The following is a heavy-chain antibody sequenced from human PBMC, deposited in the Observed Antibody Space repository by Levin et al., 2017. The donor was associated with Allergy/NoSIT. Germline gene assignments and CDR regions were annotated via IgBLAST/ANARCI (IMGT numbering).Heavy chain of an antibody. CDR1: GFTFSSYS. J-gene: IGHJ3*02. Sequence: TGESLKISCAASGFTFSSYSMNWVRQAPGKGLEWVSSISSSSSYIYYADSVKGRFTISRDNAKNSLYLQMNSLRAEDTAVYYCARVYYDFWSGYYTHAFDIWGQGTMVTVSS. V-gene: IGHV3-21*01. CDR2: ISSSSSYI. D-gene: IGHD3-3*01. CDR3: ARVYYDFWSGYYTHAFDI.